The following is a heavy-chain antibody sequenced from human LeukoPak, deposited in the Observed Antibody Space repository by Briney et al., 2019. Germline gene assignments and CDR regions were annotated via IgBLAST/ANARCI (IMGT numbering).Heavy chain of an antibody. D-gene: IGHD6-13*01. CDR2: ISGSGDNT. CDR3: ARVSGAAAATGGYFDY. CDR1: GFTFSSYA. J-gene: IGHJ4*02. V-gene: IGHV3-23*01. Sequence: TGGSLRLSCAASGFTFSSYAMSWVRQAPGKGLEWVSGISGSGDNTYYADSVKGRFTISRDNSKNTLYLQTNSLRTEDTAIYYCARVSGAAAATGGYFDYWGQGTLVTVSS.